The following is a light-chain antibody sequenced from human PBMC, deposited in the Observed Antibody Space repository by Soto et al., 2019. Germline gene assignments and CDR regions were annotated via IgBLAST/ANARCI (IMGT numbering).Light chain of an antibody. CDR2: GAS. V-gene: IGKV3-20*01. Sequence: EIVLTQSPGTLSLSPGERATLSCRASQSVSSSYLGWYQQKPGQAPRLLIYGASSRATGIPDRFSGSGSGTDFTLPISRLEPEDFAVYYCQQYGSSPMYTFGQGTKLEIK. J-gene: IGKJ2*01. CDR3: QQYGSSPMYT. CDR1: QSVSSSY.